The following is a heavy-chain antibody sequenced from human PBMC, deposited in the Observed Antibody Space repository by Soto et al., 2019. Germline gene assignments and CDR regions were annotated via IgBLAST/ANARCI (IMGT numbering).Heavy chain of an antibody. CDR3: GGAARPGDYYGMDV. J-gene: IGHJ6*02. CDR1: CYSISSGYY. CDR2: IYHSGST. V-gene: IGHV4-38-2*01. D-gene: IGHD6-6*01. Sequence: SETLSLTCAVSCYSISSGYYWGWIRQPPGKGLEWIGSIYHSGSTYYNPSLKSRVTISVDTSKNQFSLKLSSVTAADTAVYYCGGAARPGDYYGMDVWGQGTTVTVSS.